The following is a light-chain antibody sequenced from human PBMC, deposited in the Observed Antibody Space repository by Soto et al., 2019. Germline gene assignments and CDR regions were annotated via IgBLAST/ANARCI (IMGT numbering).Light chain of an antibody. CDR3: QQYNSYPRT. CDR2: KGS. Sequence: DIQMTQSPSTLSASVGDRVTITCRASESISGWLAWYQQKPGKAPKLVMFKGSTLESGVPSSFSGSGSGTQFTLSISSLQPDHFAIYYSQQYNSYPRTFGQVNKEEIK. CDR1: ESISGW. V-gene: IGKV1-5*03. J-gene: IGKJ1*01.